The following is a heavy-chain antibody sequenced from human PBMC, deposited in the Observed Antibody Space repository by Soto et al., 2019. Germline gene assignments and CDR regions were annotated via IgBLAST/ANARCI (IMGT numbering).Heavy chain of an antibody. CDR2: IAYDGSKK. Sequence: QVQVVESGGRVVHPGGSLRLSCAASGFTFRSSAMHWVRHTPGKGLEWVAVIAYDGSKKYYAASVKGRFTVSRDNSSITVDLQLNSLRTEASAIYFGARDRVLLGGNWLAPWGQGNRVSVSS. CDR1: GFTFRSSA. V-gene: IGHV3-30*04. D-gene: IGHD2-8*02. CDR3: ARDRVLLGGNWLAP. J-gene: IGHJ5*02.